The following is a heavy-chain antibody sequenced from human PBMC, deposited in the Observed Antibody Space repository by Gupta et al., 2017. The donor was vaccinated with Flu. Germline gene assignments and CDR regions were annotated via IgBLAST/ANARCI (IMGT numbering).Heavy chain of an antibody. D-gene: IGHD3-9*01. J-gene: IGHJ4*02. Sequence: QVQLVQSGAEVQKPGASVRVSCKASGYTFAAYYMHWVRQAPGQGLEWMGWINPNSGATKFALKCQGRVTRTRDTSINTAYMDFSSRTSVDTAVLYWAGGGEVYLNGYSPINGWGEGGGGTVST. CDR3: AGGGEVYLNGYSPING. V-gene: IGHV1-2*02. CDR1: GYTFAAYY. CDR2: INPNSGAT.